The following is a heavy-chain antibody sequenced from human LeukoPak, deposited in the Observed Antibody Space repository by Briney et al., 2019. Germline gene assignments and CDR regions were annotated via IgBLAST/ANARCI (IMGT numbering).Heavy chain of an antibody. CDR1: GFTFSNYG. CDR3: AKDPVGATPFDY. J-gene: IGHJ4*02. V-gene: IGHV3-23*01. D-gene: IGHD1-26*01. CDR2: ISDSGGDT. Sequence: GGSLRLSCATSGFTFSNYGMSWLCQAPGKGLEWVSAISDSGGDTYYADSVKGRFTISRDNSKNTLFLQMNSLRAEDTAVYYCAKDPVGATPFDYWGQGSLVTVSS.